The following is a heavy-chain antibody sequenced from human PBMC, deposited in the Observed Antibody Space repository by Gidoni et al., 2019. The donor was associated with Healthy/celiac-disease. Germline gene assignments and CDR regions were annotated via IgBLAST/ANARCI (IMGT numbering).Heavy chain of an antibody. D-gene: IGHD1-7*01. CDR1: GFTFDDYA. Sequence: EVQLVESGGGLVQPGRSLRLSCAASGFTFDDYAMHWVRQAPGKGLEWVSGISWNSGSIGYADSVKGRFTISRDNAKNSLYLQMNSLRAEDTALYYCAKDIGLTGTTFDAFDIWGQGTMVTVSS. CDR2: ISWNSGSI. J-gene: IGHJ3*02. V-gene: IGHV3-9*01. CDR3: AKDIGLTGTTFDAFDI.